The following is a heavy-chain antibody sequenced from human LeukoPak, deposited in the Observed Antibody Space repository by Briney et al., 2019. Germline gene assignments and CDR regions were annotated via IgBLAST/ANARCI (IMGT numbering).Heavy chain of an antibody. V-gene: IGHV1-2*06. CDR2: INPNSGGT. J-gene: IGHJ3*02. Sequence: ASVKVSCKASGYSFTGYYMHWVRQAPGQGLEWMGRINPNSGGTNYAKKFQGRVTMTSDTSISTAYMELSSLRSDDTAVYYCARDLSMTMVVTRDALDIWGQGTMVTVSS. CDR3: ARDLSMTMVVTRDALDI. D-gene: IGHD4-23*01. CDR1: GYSFTGYY.